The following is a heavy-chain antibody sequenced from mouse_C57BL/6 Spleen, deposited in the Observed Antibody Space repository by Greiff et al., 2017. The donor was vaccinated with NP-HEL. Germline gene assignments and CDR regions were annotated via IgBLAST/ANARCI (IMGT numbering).Heavy chain of an antibody. D-gene: IGHD1-1*01. CDR1: GYTFTSYW. V-gene: IGHV1-55*01. J-gene: IGHJ1*03. Sequence: QVQLQQSGAELVKPGASVKMSCKASGYTFTSYWITWVKQRPGQGLEWIGDIYPGSGSTNYNEKFKSKATLTVDTSSSTAYMQLSSLTSEDSAVYYCARRGVVAVYWYFDVWGTGTTVTVSS. CDR2: IYPGSGST. CDR3: ARRGVVAVYWYFDV.